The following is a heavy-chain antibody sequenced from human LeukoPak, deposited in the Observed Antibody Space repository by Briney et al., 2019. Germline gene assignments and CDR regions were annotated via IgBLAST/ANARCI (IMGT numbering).Heavy chain of an antibody. CDR2: IYHSGST. D-gene: IGHD6-19*01. Sequence: SGTLSLTCAVPGGSISSSNWWSWVRQPPGKGLEWIGEIYHSGSTNYNPSLKSRVTISVDKSKNQFSLKLSSVTAADTAVYYCARDFEGSSGLFDYWGQGTLVTVSS. V-gene: IGHV4-4*02. CDR1: GGSISSSNW. J-gene: IGHJ4*02. CDR3: ARDFEGSSGLFDY.